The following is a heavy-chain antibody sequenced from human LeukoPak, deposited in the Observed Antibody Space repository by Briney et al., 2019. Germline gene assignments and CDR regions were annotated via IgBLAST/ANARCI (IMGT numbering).Heavy chain of an antibody. Sequence: ATSVKVSCKASGFTFTSSVMRLVRQARGQRLEWIGWIVVGSGNTNYAQKFQERVTITRDKSTSTAYMELSSLRSEDTAVYYCAAGIGSRPEYFHYWGQGTLVTVSS. CDR2: IVVGSGNT. CDR3: AAGIGSRPEYFHY. V-gene: IGHV1-58*02. D-gene: IGHD1-26*01. J-gene: IGHJ1*01. CDR1: GFTFTSSV.